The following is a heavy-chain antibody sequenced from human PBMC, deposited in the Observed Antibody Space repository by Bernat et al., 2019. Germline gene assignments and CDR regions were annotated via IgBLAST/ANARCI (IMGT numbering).Heavy chain of an antibody. D-gene: IGHD7-27*01. J-gene: IGHJ5*02. V-gene: IGHV4-39*01. CDR1: GGSISSSSYY. CDR2: IYYSGST. CDR3: AGHLEAMGTPNWFDP. Sequence: QLQLQESDPGLVKPSETLSLTCTVSGGSISSSSYYWGWIPQPPGKGLEWIGNIYYSGSTYYNPSLKSRVTISLDTSKNQFSLKLSSVTAADTAVYCCAGHLEAMGTPNWFDPWGQGTLVTVSS.